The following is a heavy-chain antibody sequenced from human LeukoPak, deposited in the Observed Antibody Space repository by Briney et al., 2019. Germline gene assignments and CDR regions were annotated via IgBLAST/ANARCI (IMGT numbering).Heavy chain of an antibody. CDR2: INHSGST. D-gene: IGHD6-19*01. CDR3: AREPQVGQWLVLDAFDI. Sequence: SETLSLTCAVYGGSFSVYYWSWIRQPPGKGLEWIGEINHSGSTNYNPSLKSRVTISVDTSKNQFSLKLSSVTAADTAVYYCAREPQVGQWLVLDAFDIWGQGTMVTVSS. CDR1: GGSFSVYY. V-gene: IGHV4-34*01. J-gene: IGHJ3*02.